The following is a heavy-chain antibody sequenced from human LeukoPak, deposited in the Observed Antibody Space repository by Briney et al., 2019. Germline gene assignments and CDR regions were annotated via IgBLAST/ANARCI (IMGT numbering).Heavy chain of an antibody. CDR3: AKDRGYCSGSGCYDFDY. CDR1: GFTFSNYG. Sequence: GGSLRLSCAACGFTFSNYGMHWVRQAPGKGLEWVAVISNDASNKYYADSVKGRFTISRDNSKNTLYLQMNSLRAEDTAVYSCAKDRGYCSGSGCYDFDYWGQGTLVTVSS. V-gene: IGHV3-30*18. CDR2: ISNDASNK. D-gene: IGHD2-15*01. J-gene: IGHJ4*02.